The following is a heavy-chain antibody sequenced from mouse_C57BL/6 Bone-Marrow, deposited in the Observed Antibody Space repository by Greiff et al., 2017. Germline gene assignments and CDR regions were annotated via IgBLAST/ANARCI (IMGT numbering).Heavy chain of an antibody. CDR2: ISGGGGNT. Sequence: EVQRVESGGGLVKPGGSLKLSCAASGFTFSSYTMSWVRQTPEKRLEWVATISGGGGNTYYPDSVKGRFTISRDNAKNTLYLQMSSLRSEDTALXYCARLYYGNSYAMDYWGQGTSVTVSS. V-gene: IGHV5-9*01. CDR1: GFTFSSYT. J-gene: IGHJ4*01. CDR3: ARLYYGNSYAMDY. D-gene: IGHD2-1*01.